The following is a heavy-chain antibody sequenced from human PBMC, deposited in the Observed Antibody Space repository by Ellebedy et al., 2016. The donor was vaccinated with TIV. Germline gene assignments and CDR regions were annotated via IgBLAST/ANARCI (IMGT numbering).Heavy chain of an antibody. D-gene: IGHD3-16*01. CDR3: ASFDYDVEGYYGLDV. V-gene: IGHV4-59*01. CDR1: GASISTYS. J-gene: IGHJ6*02. CDR2: FFRGGDT. Sequence: SETLSLTXTVSGASISTYSWTWIRQPPGKGLEWMGYFFRGGDTNYNPSLESRVFMSIDTSRNQFSLSPSSVTAADTGLYFCASFDYDVEGYYGLDVWGQGTTVTVSS.